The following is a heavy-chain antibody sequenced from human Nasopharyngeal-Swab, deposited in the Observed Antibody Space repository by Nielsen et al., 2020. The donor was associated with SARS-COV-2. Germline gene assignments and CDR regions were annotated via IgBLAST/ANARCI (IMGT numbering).Heavy chain of an antibody. V-gene: IGHV3-21*01. J-gene: IGHJ4*02. D-gene: IGHD3-10*01. Sequence: GGSLRLSCAASGFTFSSYSMNWVRQAPGKGLEWVSSISSSSSYIYYADSVKGRFTISRDNAKNSLYLQMNSLRAEDTAVYYCARGVGAYGSGPLFDYWGQGTLVTVS. CDR1: GFTFSSYS. CDR3: ARGVGAYGSGPLFDY. CDR2: ISSSSSYI.